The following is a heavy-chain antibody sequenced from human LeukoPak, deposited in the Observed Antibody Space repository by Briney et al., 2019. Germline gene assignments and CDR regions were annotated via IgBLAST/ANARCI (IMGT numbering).Heavy chain of an antibody. D-gene: IGHD5-12*01. CDR3: ARLGSGYHYNHYYGLDV. J-gene: IGHJ6*02. CDR1: GYMFINYW. Sequence: GESLKISCKGSGYMFINYWIAWVRQKPGKGLEWMGIVYGGDSETRYSPSFQGQVTVSADRSTSTAYLQWSSLTASDSAMYYCARLGSGYHYNHYYGLDVWGQGTTVTVS. CDR2: VYGGDSET. V-gene: IGHV5-51*01.